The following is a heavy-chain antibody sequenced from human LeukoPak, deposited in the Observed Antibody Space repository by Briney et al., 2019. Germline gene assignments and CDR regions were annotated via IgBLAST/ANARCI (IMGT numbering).Heavy chain of an antibody. CDR3: ARGEPTTPISWYFDL. V-gene: IGHV3-9*01. CDR1: GFTFDDYA. J-gene: IGHJ2*01. D-gene: IGHD3-16*01. Sequence: GGSLRLSCAASGFTFDDYAMPWVRQAPGKGLEWVSGISWNSDSIGYADSVKGRFTISRDNAKNSLYLQMNSLRAEDTALYYCARGEPTTPISWYFDLWGRGTLVTVSS. CDR2: ISWNSDSI.